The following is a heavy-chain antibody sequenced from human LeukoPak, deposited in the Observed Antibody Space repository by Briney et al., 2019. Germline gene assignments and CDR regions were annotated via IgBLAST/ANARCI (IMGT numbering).Heavy chain of an antibody. CDR1: GGSISSSSYY. J-gene: IGHJ6*03. CDR2: IYYSGST. CDR3: ARADRTNSYYYYYMDV. D-gene: IGHD1-1*01. V-gene: IGHV4-39*07. Sequence: PSETLSLTCTVSGGSISSSSYYWGWIRQPPGKGLEWIGSIYYSGSTYYNPSLKSRVTMSVDTSKNQFSLKLSSVTAADTAVYYCARADRTNSYYYYYMDVWGKGTTVTISS.